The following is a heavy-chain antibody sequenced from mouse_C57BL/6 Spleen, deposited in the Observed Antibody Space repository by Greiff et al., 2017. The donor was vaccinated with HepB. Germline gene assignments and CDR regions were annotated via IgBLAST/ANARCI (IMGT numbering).Heavy chain of an antibody. J-gene: IGHJ4*01. V-gene: IGHV1-5*01. D-gene: IGHD3-2*02. CDR1: GYTFTSYW. CDR2: IYPGNSDT. Sequence: VQLQQSGTVLARPGASVKMSCKTSGYTFTSYWMHWVKQRPGQGLEWIGAIYPGNSDTSYNQKFKGKAKLTAVTSASTAYMERSSLTNEDSAVYYCTRSSAQATVYYAMDYWGQGTSVTVSS. CDR3: TRSSAQATVYYAMDY.